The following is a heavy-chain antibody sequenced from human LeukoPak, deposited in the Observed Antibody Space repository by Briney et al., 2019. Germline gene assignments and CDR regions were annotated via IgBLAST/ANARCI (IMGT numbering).Heavy chain of an antibody. V-gene: IGHV4-59*08. CDR2: IYYSGST. D-gene: IGHD3-22*01. Sequence: SETLSLTCTLSGGSISSYYWSWIRQPPGKGLEWIGYIYYSGSTNYNPSLKSRVTISVDTSKNQFSLKLSSVTAADTAVYYCARRPINYYDSSGYSNDAFDIWGQGTMVTVSS. CDR1: GGSISSYY. J-gene: IGHJ3*02. CDR3: ARRPINYYDSSGYSNDAFDI.